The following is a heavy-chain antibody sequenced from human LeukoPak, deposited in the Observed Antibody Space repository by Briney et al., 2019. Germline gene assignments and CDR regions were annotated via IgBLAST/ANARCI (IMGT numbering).Heavy chain of an antibody. Sequence: PGGSLRLSCAASGFTFSSYWMNWARQAPGKGLEWVANIKQDGSEKYYVDSVKGRFTISRDNAKNSLYLQMNSLRAEDTAVYYCARDPMQWFGELLSDYWGQGTLVTVSS. J-gene: IGHJ4*02. V-gene: IGHV3-7*03. CDR2: IKQDGSEK. D-gene: IGHD3-10*01. CDR1: GFTFSSYW. CDR3: ARDPMQWFGELLSDY.